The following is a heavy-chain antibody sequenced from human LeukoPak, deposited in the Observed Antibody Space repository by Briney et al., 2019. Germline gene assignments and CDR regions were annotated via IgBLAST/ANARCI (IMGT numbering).Heavy chain of an antibody. CDR1: GGSFSGYY. V-gene: IGHV4-34*01. Sequence: PSETLSLTCAVYGGSFSGYYWSWIRQPPGKGLEWIGEINHSGSTNYNPSLKSRVTISVDTSKNQFSLKLSSVTAADTAVYYCARASLAYYYYYYGMDVWGQGTTVTVSS. CDR2: INHSGST. CDR3: ARASLAYYYYYYGMDV. J-gene: IGHJ6*02.